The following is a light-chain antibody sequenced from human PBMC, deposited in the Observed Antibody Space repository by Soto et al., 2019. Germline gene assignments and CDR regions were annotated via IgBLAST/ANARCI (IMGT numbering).Light chain of an antibody. V-gene: IGKV1-39*01. CDR2: AAS. CDR3: QQTSSTPT. CDR1: QSIRSY. J-gene: IGKJ4*01. Sequence: DIQLTQSPSSLSASVGDRVTITCRASQSIRSYLNGYQQKPGKAPKLLIYAASSLQTGVSSRFSATGSGTDFTLPISNMKPEDFATCYCQQTSSTPTFGGGTKVDI.